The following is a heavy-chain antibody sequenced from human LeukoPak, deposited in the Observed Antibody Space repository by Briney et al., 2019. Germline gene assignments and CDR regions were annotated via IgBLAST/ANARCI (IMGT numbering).Heavy chain of an antibody. Sequence: PSETLSLPCTVSGGSISTYYWNWIRQSPGRGLEWIGYSSYGGSTRYNLSLKSRVSIVVDTSKNQFSLKLSSVTAADTAVYYCARASDYDNDSFHIWGQGTLVTVSS. CDR3: ARASDYDNDSFHI. V-gene: IGHV4-59*13. CDR2: SSYGGST. D-gene: IGHD5-12*01. J-gene: IGHJ3*02. CDR1: GGSISTYY.